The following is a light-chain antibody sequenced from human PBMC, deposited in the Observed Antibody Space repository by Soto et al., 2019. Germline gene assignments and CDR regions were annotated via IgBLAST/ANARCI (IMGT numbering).Light chain of an antibody. J-gene: IGLJ1*01. V-gene: IGLV2-14*01. CDR2: GVT. CDR3: SSYTSSSTLV. Sequence: QSVLTQPASVSGSPRQSITISCTGTGSDVGGYNYVSWYQQHPGKAPKLMIYGVTNRPSGVPNRFSGSKSGNTASLTISGLQAEDEADYYCSSYTSSSTLVFGTGTKVT. CDR1: GSDVGGYNY.